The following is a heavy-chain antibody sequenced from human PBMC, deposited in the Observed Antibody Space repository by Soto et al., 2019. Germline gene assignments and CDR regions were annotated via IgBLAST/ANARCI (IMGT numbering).Heavy chain of an antibody. Sequence: GGSLRLSCAASGFTFSSYGMHWVRQAPGKGLEWVAVISYDGSNKYYADSVKGRFTISRDNSKNTLYLQMNSLRAEDTAVYYCAKGSQWLMDGMDVWGQGTTVTVSS. D-gene: IGHD6-19*01. J-gene: IGHJ6*02. V-gene: IGHV3-30*18. CDR1: GFTFSSYG. CDR2: ISYDGSNK. CDR3: AKGSQWLMDGMDV.